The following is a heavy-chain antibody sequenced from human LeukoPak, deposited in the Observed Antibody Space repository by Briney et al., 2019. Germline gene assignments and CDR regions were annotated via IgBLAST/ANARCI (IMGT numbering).Heavy chain of an antibody. CDR1: GFTFDDYG. CDR2: INWNGDNT. V-gene: IGHV3-20*04. CDR3: AREGTIPGYFDY. Sequence: GGSLSLSCAASGFTFDDYGITWVRQAQGKGLEWVSGINWNGDNTDYADSVKGRFTISRDNSKNTLYLQMNSLRAEDTAVYYCAREGTIPGYFDYWGQGTLVTVSS. D-gene: IGHD1-14*01. J-gene: IGHJ4*02.